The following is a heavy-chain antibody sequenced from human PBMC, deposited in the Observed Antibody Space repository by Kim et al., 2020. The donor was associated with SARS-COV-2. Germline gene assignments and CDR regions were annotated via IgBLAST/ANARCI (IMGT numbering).Heavy chain of an antibody. Sequence: GGSLRLSCAASGFTFSSYGMHWVRQAPGKGLEWVAVISYDGSNKYYADSVKGRFTISRDNSKNTLYLQMNSLRAEDTAVYYCAKPPQGVVVGATYLDYWGQGTLVTVSS. V-gene: IGHV3-30*18. CDR2: ISYDGSNK. J-gene: IGHJ4*02. D-gene: IGHD1-26*01. CDR1: GFTFSSYG. CDR3: AKPPQGVVVGATYLDY.